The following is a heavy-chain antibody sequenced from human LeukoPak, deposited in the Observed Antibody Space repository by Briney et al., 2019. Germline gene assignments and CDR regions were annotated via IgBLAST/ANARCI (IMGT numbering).Heavy chain of an antibody. CDR1: GFTFRNHW. D-gene: IGHD6-6*01. V-gene: IGHV3-74*03. Sequence: VGCLRLSCAASGFTFRNHWMHWVRQTPGKGLVWVSRISSDGSSTTYADSVKGRFTISRDNAKNTLYLQMNNLRAEDTAMYYCARDQRVTGRPDIDYWGQGTLVIVSS. CDR2: ISSDGSST. J-gene: IGHJ4*02. CDR3: ARDQRVTGRPDIDY.